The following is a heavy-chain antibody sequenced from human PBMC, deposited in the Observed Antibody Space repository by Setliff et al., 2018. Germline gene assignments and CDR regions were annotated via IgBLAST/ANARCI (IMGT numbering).Heavy chain of an antibody. J-gene: IGHJ4*01. CDR2: ISSDSGSI. CDR1: GLTFSSDA. D-gene: IGHD5-18*01. CDR3: AKASLAYSFGYYFDS. V-gene: IGHV3-23*03. Sequence: GGSLRLSCAASGLTFSSDAMTWVRQTPGKGLEWVSVISSDSGSIYYADSVKGRFTISRDNSKNTLFLHMNNLRPEDTALYYCAKASLAYSFGYYFDSWGQGALVTSPQ.